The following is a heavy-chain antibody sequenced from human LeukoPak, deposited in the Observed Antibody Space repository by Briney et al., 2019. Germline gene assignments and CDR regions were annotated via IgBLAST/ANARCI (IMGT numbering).Heavy chain of an antibody. CDR2: IYYSGST. J-gene: IGHJ3*02. D-gene: IGHD2-15*01. Sequence: SETLSLTCTVSGGSISSSSYYWGWIRQPPGKGREWIGSIYYSGSTYYNPSLKSRVTISVDTSKNQFSLKLSSVTAADTAVYYCAGPGGSSIPFDIWGQGTMVTVSS. CDR1: GGSISSSSYY. V-gene: IGHV4-39*01. CDR3: AGPGGSSIPFDI.